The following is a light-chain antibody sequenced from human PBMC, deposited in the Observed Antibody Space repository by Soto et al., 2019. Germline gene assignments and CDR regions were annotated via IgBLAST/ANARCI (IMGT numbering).Light chain of an antibody. Sequence: QSVLIQPRSVSGSPGQSVTISCTGTSSDVGHYNFVSWYQHHPGKAPKPMIFEGTKRPSGVSNRFSGSKSGNTASLTISGLQAEDEGDYYCCSHAGSSTYVFGSGTKVTVL. V-gene: IGLV2-23*01. CDR3: CSHAGSSTYV. CDR2: EGT. J-gene: IGLJ1*01. CDR1: SSDVGHYNF.